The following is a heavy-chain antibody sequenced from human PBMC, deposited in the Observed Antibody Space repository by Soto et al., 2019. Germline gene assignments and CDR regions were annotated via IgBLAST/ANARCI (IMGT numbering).Heavy chain of an antibody. CDR1: GGSISSSSYY. J-gene: IGHJ4*02. V-gene: IGHV4-39*01. CDR3: ARHGDPAPIYYYDSSGYTPFDY. Sequence: SETLSLTCTVSGGSISSSSYYWGWIRQPPGKGLEWIGSIYYSGSTYYNPSLKSRVTISVDTSKNQFSLKLSSVTAADTAVYYCARHGDPAPIYYYDSSGYTPFDYWGQGTLVTVSS. CDR2: IYYSGST. D-gene: IGHD3-22*01.